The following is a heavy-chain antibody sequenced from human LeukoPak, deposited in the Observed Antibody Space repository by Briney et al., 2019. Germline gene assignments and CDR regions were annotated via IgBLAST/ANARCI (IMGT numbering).Heavy chain of an antibody. CDR1: GYTFTNSY. CDR3: ARGWGPTGLDY. CDR2: INPDGGNT. Sequence: ASVKVSCKASGYTFTNSYIHWVRQAPGQVLEWMGLINPDGGNTNYAQNFQGRVTLTRDTSTSTVYMDLTSLKSDDTAVYYCARGWGPTGLDYWGQGTLVTVS. J-gene: IGHJ4*02. D-gene: IGHD3-9*01. V-gene: IGHV1-46*01.